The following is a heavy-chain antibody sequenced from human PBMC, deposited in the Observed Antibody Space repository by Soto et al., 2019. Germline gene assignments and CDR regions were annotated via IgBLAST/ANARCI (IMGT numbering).Heavy chain of an antibody. CDR2: IIPIFGTA. V-gene: IGHV1-69*13. CDR1: GGTFSSYA. CDR3: AKTFYVFWFVYPPDYYYYVMDV. Sequence: GASVKVSCKASGGTFSSYAISWVRQAPGQGLEWMGGIIPIFGTANYAQKFQGRVTITADESTSTAYMELSSLRSEDTAVYYCAKTFYVFWFVYPPDYYYYVMDVWAQGTKVPVS. D-gene: IGHD3-3*01. J-gene: IGHJ6*02.